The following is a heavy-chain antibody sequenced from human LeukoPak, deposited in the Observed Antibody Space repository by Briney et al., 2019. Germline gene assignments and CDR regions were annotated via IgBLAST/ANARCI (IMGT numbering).Heavy chain of an antibody. J-gene: IGHJ4*02. D-gene: IGHD3-22*01. CDR2: FDPKDAKT. V-gene: IGHV1-24*01. CDR1: GYTLTEVS. Sequence: ASVKVSCKVSGYTLTEVSVHRVRQAPGKGLGWMGGFDPKDAKTIYAQNLQGRVTMTEDTSTDTAYMELSSLRSEDTAVYYCATITYYHDSSGTFDYWGQGTLVTVSS. CDR3: ATITYYHDSSGTFDY.